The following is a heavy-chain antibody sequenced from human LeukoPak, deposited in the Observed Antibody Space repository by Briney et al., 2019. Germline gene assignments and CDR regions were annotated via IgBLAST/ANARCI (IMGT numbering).Heavy chain of an antibody. V-gene: IGHV3-48*01. CDR2: ISSSSSTI. Sequence: GGSLRLSCAASGFTFSSYSMNWVRQAPGKGLEWVSYISSSSSTIYYADSVKGRFTISRDNSKNTLYLQMNSLRAEDTAVYYCAKGARIAAAGWVDYWGQGTLVTVSS. D-gene: IGHD6-13*01. CDR1: GFTFSSYS. J-gene: IGHJ4*02. CDR3: AKGARIAAAGWVDY.